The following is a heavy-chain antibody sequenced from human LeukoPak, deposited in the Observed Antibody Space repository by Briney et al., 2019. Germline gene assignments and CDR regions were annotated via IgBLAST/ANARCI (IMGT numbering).Heavy chain of an antibody. CDR3: ARGAYGDK. CDR1: G. V-gene: IGHV1-18*01. CDR2: ISTQSGNT. Sequence: GINWMRQAPGQGLEWMGWISTQSGNTNYAQKVQGRLTLTTDRSTNTAYMELRSLRSDDTAVYYCARGAYGDKWGQGTMVTVSS. J-gene: IGHJ4*02. D-gene: IGHD4-17*01.